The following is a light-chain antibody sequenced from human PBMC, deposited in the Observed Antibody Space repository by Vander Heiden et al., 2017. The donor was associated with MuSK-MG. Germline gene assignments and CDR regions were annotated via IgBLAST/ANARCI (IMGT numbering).Light chain of an antibody. Sequence: AIQMTQSPSSLSASVGDRVTITCRASQGIRSDLGWYQQKPGKAPKLLIYAASSLQSGVPSRFSGSGSGTDFTLTISSLEPEDFATYYCRQADNSPWTFGQGTKVDIK. CDR1: QGIRSD. V-gene: IGKV1-6*01. CDR2: AAS. J-gene: IGKJ1*01. CDR3: RQADNSPWT.